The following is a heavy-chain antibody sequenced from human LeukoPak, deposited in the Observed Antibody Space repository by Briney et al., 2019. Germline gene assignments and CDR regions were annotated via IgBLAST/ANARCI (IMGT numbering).Heavy chain of an antibody. V-gene: IGHV3-7*01. Sequence: GGSLRLPCAASGFTFSSYWLTWVRQAPGKGLEWVANIKPDGSEKNYVDSVKGRFTISRDNAKNSLYLQMNSLRAEDTAVYYCAGPPQASSFDIWGQGTMVTVSS. CDR3: AGPPQASSFDI. CDR2: IKPDGSEK. J-gene: IGHJ3*02. D-gene: IGHD3-10*01. CDR1: GFTFSSYW.